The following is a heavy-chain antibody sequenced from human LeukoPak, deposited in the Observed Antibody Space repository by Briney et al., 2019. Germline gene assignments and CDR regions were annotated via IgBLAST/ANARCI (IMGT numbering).Heavy chain of an antibody. J-gene: IGHJ4*02. Sequence: PGGSLRLSCAASGFTVSSNYMSWVRQAPGKGLEWVSVIYSGGSTYYADSVKGRFTISRDNSKNTLYLQMNSLRAEDTAVYYCANGVAGLPLVADYWGQGTLVTVSS. V-gene: IGHV3-66*01. D-gene: IGHD6-19*01. CDR3: ANGVAGLPLVADY. CDR1: GFTVSSNY. CDR2: IYSGGST.